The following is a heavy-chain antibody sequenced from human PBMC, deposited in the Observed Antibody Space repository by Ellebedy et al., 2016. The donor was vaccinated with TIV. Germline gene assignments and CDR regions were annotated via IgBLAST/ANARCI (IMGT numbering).Heavy chain of an antibody. Sequence: PRGSLRLSCAASGFNFGGHAMKWVRQAPGKGLEWVSSIGSSAYTTHYADSVKGRFTISRDNSRNTLYLQMNSLRGEDTAVYFCAKDVRYTTGWGGALDIWGQGAMVTVSS. CDR3: AKDVRYTTGWGGALDI. CDR2: IGSSAYTT. V-gene: IGHV3-23*01. CDR1: GFNFGGHA. J-gene: IGHJ3*02. D-gene: IGHD2-8*02.